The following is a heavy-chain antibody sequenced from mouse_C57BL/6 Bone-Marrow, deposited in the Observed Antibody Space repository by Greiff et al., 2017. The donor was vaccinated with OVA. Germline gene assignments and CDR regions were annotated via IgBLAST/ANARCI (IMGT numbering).Heavy chain of an antibody. J-gene: IGHJ1*03. D-gene: IGHD1-1*01. V-gene: IGHV5-17*01. Sequence: EVQRVESGGGLVKPGGSLKLSCAASGFTFSDYGMHWVRQAPEKGLEWVAYISSGSSTIYYADTVKGRFTLSRDNDKHTLFLQTTSLRSEDTAMYYCARGDYGSSYEYFEVRGTGTTVTVSS. CDR1: GFTFSDYG. CDR2: ISSGSSTI. CDR3: ARGDYGSSYEYFEV.